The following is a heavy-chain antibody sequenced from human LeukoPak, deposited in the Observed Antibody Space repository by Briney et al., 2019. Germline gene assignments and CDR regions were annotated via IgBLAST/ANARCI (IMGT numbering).Heavy chain of an antibody. D-gene: IGHD2-15*01. CDR3: ARDLGDCSGGSCPTFDY. CDR1: RFTFDEYG. CDR2: INWNGRSI. V-gene: IGHV3-20*04. Sequence: PGGSLRLSCAASRFTFDEYGMSWVRQTAGKGLEWVSGINWNGRSIGYADSVKGRFTVSRDNAKSSLYLQMNSLRAEDTALYYCARDLGDCSGGSCPTFDYWGQGTLVTVSS. J-gene: IGHJ4*02.